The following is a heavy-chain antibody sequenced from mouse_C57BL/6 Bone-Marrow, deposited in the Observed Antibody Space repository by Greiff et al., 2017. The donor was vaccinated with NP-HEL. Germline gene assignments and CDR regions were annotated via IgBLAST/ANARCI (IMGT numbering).Heavy chain of an antibody. Sequence: LVESGPELVKPGASVKLSCKASGYTFTSYDINWVKQRPGQGLEWIGWIYPRDGSTKYNEKFKGKATLTVDTSSSTAYMELHCLTSADAAVYFCAAPYYYGSRDFDYWGQGTTLTVSS. J-gene: IGHJ2*01. CDR2: IYPRDGST. CDR1: GYTFTSYD. V-gene: IGHV1-85*01. CDR3: AAPYYYGSRDFDY. D-gene: IGHD1-1*01.